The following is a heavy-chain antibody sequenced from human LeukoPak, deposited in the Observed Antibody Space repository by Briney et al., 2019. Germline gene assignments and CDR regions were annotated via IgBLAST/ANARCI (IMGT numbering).Heavy chain of an antibody. CDR1: GFTFSSYS. J-gene: IGHJ4*02. V-gene: IGHV3-21*01. D-gene: IGHD2-2*02. Sequence: KPGGSLRLSCAASGFTFSSYSMNWVRQAPGKGLEWVSSISSSSSYIYYADSVKGRFTISRDNAKNSLYLQMNSLRAEDTAVYYCARDHQVLYGTNNDYWGQGTLVTVSS. CDR2: ISSSSSYI. CDR3: ARDHQVLYGTNNDY.